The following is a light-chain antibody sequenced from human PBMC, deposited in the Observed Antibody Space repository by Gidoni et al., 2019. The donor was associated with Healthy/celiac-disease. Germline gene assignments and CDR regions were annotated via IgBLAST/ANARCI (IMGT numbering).Light chain of an antibody. CDR2: GAS. V-gene: IGKV3-20*01. Sequence: EMVLTQSPGTLSLSPGERATLSCRASQSVSSSYLAWYQQKPGQAPRLLIYGASSRATGIPDRFSGSGSGTDFTLTISRLEPEDFAVYYCQQYGSSSTWTFGQXTKVEIK. CDR1: QSVSSSY. J-gene: IGKJ1*01. CDR3: QQYGSSSTWT.